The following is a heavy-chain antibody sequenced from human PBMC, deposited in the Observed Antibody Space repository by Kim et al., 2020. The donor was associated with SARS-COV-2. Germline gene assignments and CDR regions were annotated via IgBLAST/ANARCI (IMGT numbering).Heavy chain of an antibody. J-gene: IGHJ6*02. D-gene: IGHD2-2*01. V-gene: IGHV3-23*01. Sequence: VKGRFTISRDNSKNTLYLQMNSLRAEDTAVYYCAKDLVPAAMFHYYGMDVWGQGTTVTVSS. CDR3: AKDLVPAAMFHYYGMDV.